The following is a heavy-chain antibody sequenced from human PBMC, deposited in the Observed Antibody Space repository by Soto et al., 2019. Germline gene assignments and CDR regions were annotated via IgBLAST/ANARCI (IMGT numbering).Heavy chain of an antibody. V-gene: IGHV1-2*02. J-gene: IGHJ4*02. Sequence: ASVKVSCKASGYTFTGYYMHWVRQAPGQGLEWMGWINPNSGGTNYAQKFQGRVTMTRDTSISTAYMELSRLRSDDTAVYYCARVVGATPALSPFDYWGQGTLVTVSS. CDR3: ARVVGATPALSPFDY. CDR1: GYTFTGYY. CDR2: INPNSGGT. D-gene: IGHD1-26*01.